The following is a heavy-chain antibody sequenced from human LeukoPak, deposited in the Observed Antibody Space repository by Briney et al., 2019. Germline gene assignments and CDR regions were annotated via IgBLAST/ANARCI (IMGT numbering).Heavy chain of an antibody. J-gene: IGHJ5*02. V-gene: IGHV4-59*08. D-gene: IGHD2/OR15-2a*01. CDR1: GDSISGYY. CDR2: IHYTGST. CDR3: ARSTVALATLWFDP. Sequence: PSETLSLTCNVSGDSISGYYWSWIRQPSGKGLEWIGYIHYTGSTRYRASLQSRVTMSVDTSKNQFALKLTSVTAADAAVYYCARSTVALATLWFDPWGQGTLVTVSS.